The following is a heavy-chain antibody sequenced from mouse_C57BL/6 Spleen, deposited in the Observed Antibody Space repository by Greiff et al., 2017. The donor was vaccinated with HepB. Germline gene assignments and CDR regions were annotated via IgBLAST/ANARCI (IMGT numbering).Heavy chain of an antibody. J-gene: IGHJ2*01. CDR3: ARCCDGYYVGCFDY. D-gene: IGHD2-3*01. CDR1: GYAFSSYW. V-gene: IGHV1-80*01. Sequence: QVHVKQSGAELVKPGASVKISCKASGYAFSSYWMNWVKQRPGKGLEWIGQIYPGDGDTNYNGKFKGKATLTADKSSSTAYMQLSSLTSEDSAVYFCARCCDGYYVGCFDYWGQGTTLTVSS. CDR2: IYPGDGDT.